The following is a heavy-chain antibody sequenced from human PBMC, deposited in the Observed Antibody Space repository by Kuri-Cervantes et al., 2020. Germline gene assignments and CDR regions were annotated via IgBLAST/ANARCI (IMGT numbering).Heavy chain of an antibody. D-gene: IGHD2-15*01. CDR1: GYTFTSYG. V-gene: IGHV1-18*01. Sequence: ASVKVSCNASGYTFTSYGISWVRQAPGKGLEWMGWISAYNGNTNYAQKLQGRVTMTTDTSTSTAYMELRSLRSDDTAVYYCARGYCGGGSCYLFFDYWGQGTLVTVSS. CDR2: ISAYNGNT. CDR3: ARGYCGGGSCYLFFDY. J-gene: IGHJ4*02.